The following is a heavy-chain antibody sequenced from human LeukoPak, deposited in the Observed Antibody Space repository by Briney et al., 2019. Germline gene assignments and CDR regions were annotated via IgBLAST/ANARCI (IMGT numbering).Heavy chain of an antibody. D-gene: IGHD6-6*01. Sequence: SETLSLTCTVSGGSISSSNYYWAWIRQPPGKGLECIGSIYYSGSTYYNPSLKSRVTISVDTSKNQFFLKVNSVTATDTAVYYCARVPFSSFDAFDIWGQGTMVTVSS. CDR2: IYYSGST. CDR3: ARVPFSSFDAFDI. V-gene: IGHV4-39*01. J-gene: IGHJ3*02. CDR1: GGSISSSNYY.